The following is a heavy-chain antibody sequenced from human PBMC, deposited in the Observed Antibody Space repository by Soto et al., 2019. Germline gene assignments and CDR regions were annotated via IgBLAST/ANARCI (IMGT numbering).Heavy chain of an antibody. D-gene: IGHD7-27*01. V-gene: IGHV4-31*02. J-gene: IGHJ4*02. Sequence: GSTYSNPSLKSRFTISLDTSKNQLSLRLSSVTAADTAVYYCARAANGGYFDYWGQGTLVTVSS. CDR3: ARAANGGYFDY. CDR2: GST.